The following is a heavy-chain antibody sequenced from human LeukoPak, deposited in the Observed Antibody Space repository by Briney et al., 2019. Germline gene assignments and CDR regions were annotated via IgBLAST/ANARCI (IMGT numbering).Heavy chain of an antibody. CDR2: IYVSGST. Sequence: PSETLSLTCTVSGDSISSCYWSWIRQPAGKGLEVIGHIYVSGSTNYNPSLKRLVTMSGDTSKNQFSLRLRSVTAADTAFYYCARDSNGARAFDIWGQGTMVTVSS. CDR1: GDSISSCY. J-gene: IGHJ3*02. D-gene: IGHD2-8*01. V-gene: IGHV4-4*07. CDR3: ARDSNGARAFDI.